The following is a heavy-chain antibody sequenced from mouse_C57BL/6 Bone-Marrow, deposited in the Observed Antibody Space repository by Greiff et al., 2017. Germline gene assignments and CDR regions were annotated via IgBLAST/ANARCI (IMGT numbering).Heavy chain of an antibody. CDR1: GFTFSSYG. Sequence: EVKLQESGGDLVKPGGSLKLSCAASGFTFSSYGMSWVRQTPDKRLEWVATISSGGSYTYYPDSVKGRFTISRDNAKNTLYLQMSSLKSEDTAMYYCARDYDYDYWGQGTTLTVSS. CDR2: ISSGGSYT. D-gene: IGHD2-4*01. CDR3: ARDYDYDY. J-gene: IGHJ2*01. V-gene: IGHV5-6*01.